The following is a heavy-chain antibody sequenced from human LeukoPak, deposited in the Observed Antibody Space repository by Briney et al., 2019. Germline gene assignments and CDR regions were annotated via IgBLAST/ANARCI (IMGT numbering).Heavy chain of an antibody. J-gene: IGHJ4*02. CDR2: ISSSSSYI. CDR3: ARGGGYAWDY. D-gene: IGHD5-12*01. Sequence: GGSLRLSCAASGFTFSSYSMNWVRQAPGKGLEWVSSISSSSSYIYYADSVKGRFTISRDNAKNSLHLQMNSLRADDTAVYYCARGGGYAWDYWGQGTLVTVSS. V-gene: IGHV3-21*01. CDR1: GFTFSSYS.